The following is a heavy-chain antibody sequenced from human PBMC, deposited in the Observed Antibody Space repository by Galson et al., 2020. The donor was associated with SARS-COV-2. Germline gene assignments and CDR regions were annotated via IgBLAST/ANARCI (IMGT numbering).Heavy chain of an antibody. V-gene: IGHV3-15*01. Sequence: GESLKISCAASGFTFSNAWMSWVRQAPGKGLEWVGRIKSKTDGGTTDYAAPVKGRFTISRDDSKNTLYLQMNSLKTEDTAVYYCTTTWGGRYFDWLSALGASPFDYWGQGTLVTVSS. CDR3: TTTWGGRYFDWLSALGASPFDY. CDR1: GFTFSNAW. CDR2: IKSKTDGGTT. J-gene: IGHJ4*02. D-gene: IGHD3-9*01.